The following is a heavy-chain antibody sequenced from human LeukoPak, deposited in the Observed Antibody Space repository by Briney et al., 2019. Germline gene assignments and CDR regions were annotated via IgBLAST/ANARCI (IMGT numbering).Heavy chain of an antibody. J-gene: IGHJ5*02. D-gene: IGHD4-17*01. V-gene: IGHV3-74*01. CDR2: ISPDGSIT. CDR3: ARNFDYGDYL. Sequence: GGPLRLSCAASGFTFSSYWIHWVRQAPGKGLVWVSRISPDGSITGYADSVEGRFTVSRDNTKSTLYLQMNSLRAEDTAIYYCARNFDYGDYLWGQGTLVTVSS. CDR1: GFTFSSYW.